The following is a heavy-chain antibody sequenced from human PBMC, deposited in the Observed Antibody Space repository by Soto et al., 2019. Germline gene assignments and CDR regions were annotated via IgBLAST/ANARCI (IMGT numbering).Heavy chain of an antibody. J-gene: IGHJ4*02. V-gene: IGHV3-23*01. CDR3: AKVGLGAAAGTWDY. CDR2: ISGSGGST. CDR1: GFTVIIYA. Sequence: PGGSLRLSCAASGFTVIIYAMSWVRQAPGKGLEWDSAISGSGGSTYYADSVKGRFTISRDNSKNTLYLQMNSLRAEDTAVYYCAKVGLGAAAGTWDYWGQGTLVTVSS. D-gene: IGHD6-13*01.